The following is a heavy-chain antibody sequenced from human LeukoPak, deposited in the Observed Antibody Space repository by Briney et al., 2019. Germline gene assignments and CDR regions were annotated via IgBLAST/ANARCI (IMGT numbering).Heavy chain of an antibody. D-gene: IGHD3-16*02. CDR1: GGSFSGYY. J-gene: IGHJ4*02. Sequence: SETLSLTCAVYGGSFSGYYWSWIRQPPGKGLEWIGYIYYSGSTNYNPSLKSRVTISVDTSKNQFSLKLSSVTAADTAVYYCARVYYDYVWGSYRYGVFDYWGQGTLVTVSS. V-gene: IGHV4-59*01. CDR3: ARVYYDYVWGSYRYGVFDY. CDR2: IYYSGST.